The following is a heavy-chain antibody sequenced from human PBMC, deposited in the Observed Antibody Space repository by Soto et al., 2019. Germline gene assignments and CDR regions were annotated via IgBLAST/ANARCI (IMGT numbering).Heavy chain of an antibody. D-gene: IGHD3-22*01. CDR2: INPNSGGT. Sequence: QVPLVQSGAEVKKPGASVKVSCKASGYTFTGYYMHWVRQAPGQGLEWMGWINPNSGGTNYAQKFQGWVTMTRDTSISTAYMELSRLRADDTAVYYCARDSAYYYDSSGYAKAHYYYGMDVWGQGTTVTVSS. J-gene: IGHJ6*02. CDR1: GYTFTGYY. CDR3: ARDSAYYYDSSGYAKAHYYYGMDV. V-gene: IGHV1-2*04.